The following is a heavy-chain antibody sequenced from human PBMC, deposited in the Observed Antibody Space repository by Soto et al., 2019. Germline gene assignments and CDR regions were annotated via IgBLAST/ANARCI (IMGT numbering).Heavy chain of an antibody. J-gene: IGHJ4*02. CDR3: ATYTSLDY. CDR2: IYSGGST. D-gene: IGHD2-2*02. Sequence: EVQLVETGGGLIQPGGSLRLTCAASGFTVSNNYMSWVRQAPGKGLEWVSLIYSGGSTFYADSVKGRFTISRDNSKNTLFLQMNSLRAEDTAVYFCATYTSLDYWGQGTLVTVSS. CDR1: GFTVSNNY. V-gene: IGHV3-53*02.